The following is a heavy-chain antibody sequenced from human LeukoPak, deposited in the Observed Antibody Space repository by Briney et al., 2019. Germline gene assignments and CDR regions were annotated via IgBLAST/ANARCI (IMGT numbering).Heavy chain of an antibody. J-gene: IGHJ3*02. CDR2: IKQDGSEK. V-gene: IGHV3-7*01. CDR1: GFTFSSYW. Sequence: PGGSLRLSCAASGFTFSSYWMSWVRQAPGQGLEWVANIKQDGSEKYYVDSVKGRFTISRDNAKNSLYLQMNSLRAEDTAVYYCARVLKRSYYDILTGYYPDAFDIWGQGTMVTVSS. CDR3: ARVLKRSYYDILTGYYPDAFDI. D-gene: IGHD3-9*01.